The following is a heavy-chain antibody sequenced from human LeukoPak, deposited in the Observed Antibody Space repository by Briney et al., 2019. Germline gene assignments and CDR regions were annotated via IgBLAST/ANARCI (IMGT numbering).Heavy chain of an antibody. D-gene: IGHD6-13*01. CDR2: ISYDGSNK. CDR3: AKEFSSSWYYQGWFDP. J-gene: IGHJ5*02. Sequence: PGGSLRLSCAASGFTFSSYGLHWVRQAPGKGLEWVAVISYDGSNKYYADSVKGRFTISRDNSKNTLYLQMNSLRAEDTAVYYCAKEFSSSWYYQGWFDPWGQGTLVTVSS. V-gene: IGHV3-30*18. CDR1: GFTFSSYG.